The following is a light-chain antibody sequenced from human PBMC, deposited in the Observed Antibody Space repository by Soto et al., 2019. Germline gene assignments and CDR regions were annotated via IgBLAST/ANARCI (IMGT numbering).Light chain of an antibody. CDR1: SSDVGTF. V-gene: IGLV2-23*01. Sequence: QSALTQPASVSGSPGQWITVSCPGMSSDVGTFVSWYQHHPGKAPKLVIYEGTKRPSGISNRFSGSKSGNTASLTISGLQAEDEGDYYCCSYTSNTVVFGGGTQLTVL. CDR2: EGT. J-gene: IGLJ2*01. CDR3: CSYTSNTVV.